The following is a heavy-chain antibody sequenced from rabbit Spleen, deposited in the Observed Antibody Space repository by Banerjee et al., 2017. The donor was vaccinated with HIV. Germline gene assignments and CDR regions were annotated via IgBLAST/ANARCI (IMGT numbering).Heavy chain of an antibody. D-gene: IGHD8-1*01. CDR1: GFSFSSDQY. CDR2: IEGGGSAFT. CDR3: ARDSGSSFSSYGMDL. Sequence: QSLEESGGGLVKPGASLTLTCKASGFSFSSDQYMCWVRQAPGKGLEWIACIEGGGSAFTYFASWAKGRFTISKTSSTTVTLQMTSLTAADTATYFCARDSGSSFSSYGMDLWGPGTLVTVS. J-gene: IGHJ6*01. V-gene: IGHV1S40*01.